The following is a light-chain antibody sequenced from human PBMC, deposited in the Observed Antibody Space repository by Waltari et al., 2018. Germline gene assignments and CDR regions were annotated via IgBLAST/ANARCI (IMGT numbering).Light chain of an antibody. CDR1: SSDVGGYNY. CDR3: SSYTSSSTVV. Sequence: QSALTQPASVSGSPGQSITISCTGTSSDVGGYNYLSWYQQHPGKAPKLMIYEVSNRTSGVSNRCSGSKSGNTASLTISGLQAEDEADYYCSSYTSSSTVVFGGGTKLTVL. CDR2: EVS. J-gene: IGLJ2*01. V-gene: IGLV2-14*01.